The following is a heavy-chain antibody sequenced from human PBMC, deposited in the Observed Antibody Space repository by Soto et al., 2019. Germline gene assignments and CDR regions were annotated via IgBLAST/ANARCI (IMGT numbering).Heavy chain of an antibody. CDR2: IIPIFGTA. V-gene: IGHV1-69*01. J-gene: IGHJ4*02. CDR3: ASGYSSGWSPNSSFDY. CDR1: GGTFSSYA. Sequence: QVQLVQSGAEVKKPGSSVKVSCKASGGTFSSYAISWVRQAPGQGLEWMGGIIPIFGTANYAQKFQGRVTIPADESTSTAYMELSSLRSEDTAVYYCASGYSSGWSPNSSFDYWGQGTLVTVSS. D-gene: IGHD6-19*01.